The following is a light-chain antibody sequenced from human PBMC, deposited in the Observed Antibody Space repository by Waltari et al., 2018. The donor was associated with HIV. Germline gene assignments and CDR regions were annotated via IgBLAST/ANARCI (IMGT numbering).Light chain of an antibody. Sequence: SALTQPASVSGSPGQSITISCTGPSRDVGGYHSLPWYQHHPGKAPKLMIYDVSNRPSGVSNRFSGSKSGNTASLTISGLQAEDEADYYCNSYTTSSTLHVVFGGGTKLTVL. CDR3: NSYTTSSTLHVV. CDR2: DVS. V-gene: IGLV2-14*03. J-gene: IGLJ2*01. CDR1: SRDVGGYHS.